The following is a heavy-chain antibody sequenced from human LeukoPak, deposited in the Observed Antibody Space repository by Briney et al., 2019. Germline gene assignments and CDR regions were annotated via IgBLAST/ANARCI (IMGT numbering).Heavy chain of an antibody. J-gene: IGHJ4*02. CDR1: GYTFTGYY. D-gene: IGHD3-3*01. V-gene: IGHV1-2*02. Sequence: ASVKVSCKASGYTFTGYYMHWVRQAPGQGLEWMAWINPNSGGTNYAQKFQGRVTMTRDTSISTAYMELSRLRSDDTAVYYCARAGGITIFGVVIDLDYWGQGTLVTVSS. CDR3: ARAGGITIFGVVIDLDY. CDR2: INPNSGGT.